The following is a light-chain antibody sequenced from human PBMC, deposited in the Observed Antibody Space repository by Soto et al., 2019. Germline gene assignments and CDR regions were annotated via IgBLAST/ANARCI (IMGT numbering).Light chain of an antibody. CDR3: QSYDISLHNYV. J-gene: IGLJ1*01. V-gene: IGLV1-40*01. Sequence: QSVLTQPPSVSGAPGQRVSISCTGSTSNIGAPYDVHWYQHLPGTAPKLLIYGDNNRPSGVPDRFSGSKSGTSASLAITPLQAEDEADYYCQSYDISLHNYVFGTGTKVTVL. CDR2: GDN. CDR1: TSNIGAPYD.